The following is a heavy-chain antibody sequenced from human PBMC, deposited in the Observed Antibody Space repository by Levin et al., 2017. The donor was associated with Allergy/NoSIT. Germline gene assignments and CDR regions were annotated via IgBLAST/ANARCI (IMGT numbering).Heavy chain of an antibody. CDR3: ARVGGYCSGGSCYRYTDAFDI. Sequence: KISCKASGGTFSSYAISWVRQAPGQGLEWMGGIIPIFGTANYAQKFQGRVTITADKSTSTAYMELSSLRSEDTAVYYCARVGGYCSGGSCYRYTDAFDIWGQGTMVTVSS. CDR2: IIPIFGTA. J-gene: IGHJ3*02. CDR1: GGTFSSYA. D-gene: IGHD2-15*01. V-gene: IGHV1-69*06.